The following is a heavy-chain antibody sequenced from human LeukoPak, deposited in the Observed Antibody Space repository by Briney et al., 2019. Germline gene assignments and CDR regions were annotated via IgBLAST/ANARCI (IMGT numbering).Heavy chain of an antibody. Sequence: ASVKVSCKASGGTFSSYAISWVRQAPGQGLEWMGGIIPIFGTANYAQKFQGRVTITTDESTSTAYVELSSLRSEDTAVYYCARDSAKGSSYAFDIWGQGTMVTVSS. CDR2: IIPIFGTA. V-gene: IGHV1-69*05. D-gene: IGHD6-6*01. J-gene: IGHJ3*02. CDR3: ARDSAKGSSYAFDI. CDR1: GGTFSSYA.